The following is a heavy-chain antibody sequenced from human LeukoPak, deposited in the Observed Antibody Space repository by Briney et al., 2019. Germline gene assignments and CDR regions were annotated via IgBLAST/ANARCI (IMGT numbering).Heavy chain of an antibody. V-gene: IGHV4-38-2*02. CDR2: IYHSGST. D-gene: IGHD3-9*01. J-gene: IGHJ6*03. CDR1: GCAMSRGCY. Sequence: SQTLALTWTGTGCAMSRGCYWGWMRQPPGKGLEWIGSIYHSGSTYYNPSLKSRVTISVDTSKNQFSLKLSSVTAADTAVYYCARGESYGWLSYYYYMDVWGKGTTVTVSS. CDR3: ARGESYGWLSYYYYMDV.